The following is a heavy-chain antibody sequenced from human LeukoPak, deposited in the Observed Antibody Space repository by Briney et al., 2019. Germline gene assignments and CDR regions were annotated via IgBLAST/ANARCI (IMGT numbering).Heavy chain of an antibody. J-gene: IGHJ3*02. CDR1: EFTFSSSW. V-gene: IGHV3-74*01. D-gene: IGHD6-13*01. CDR3: ARGTWYNDAFDI. CDR2: INGDGSST. Sequence: GGSLRLSCAASEFTFSSSWMHWVRQAPGKGLVWVSRINGDGSSTNYADSVKGRFTISRDNAKNTLYLQMNSLGAEDTAVYYCARGTWYNDAFDIWGQGTMVTVSS.